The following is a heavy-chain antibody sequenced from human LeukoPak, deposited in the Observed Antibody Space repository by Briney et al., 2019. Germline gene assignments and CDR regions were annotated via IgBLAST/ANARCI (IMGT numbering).Heavy chain of an antibody. D-gene: IGHD4-17*01. CDR1: GVSISSGSYY. CDR3: ARDLRRDYYYYMDV. CDR2: IYTSGST. V-gene: IGHV4-61*02. J-gene: IGHJ6*03. Sequence: KTSETLSLTCTVSGVSISSGSYYWSWIRQPAGKGLEWIGRIYTSGSTNYNPSLKSRVTISVDTSKNQFSLKLSSVTAADTAVYYCARDLRRDYYYYMDVWGKGTTVTISS.